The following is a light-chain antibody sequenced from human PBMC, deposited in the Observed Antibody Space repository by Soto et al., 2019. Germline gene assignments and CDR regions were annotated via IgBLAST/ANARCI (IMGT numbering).Light chain of an antibody. J-gene: IGKJ3*01. CDR1: QTVTSSY. Sequence: EIVLTQSPGTLSLSPGERATLSCRASQTVTSSYLAWYQQKPGQAPRLLIYGASTRDTGIPDRFSGSGSGEDFTPTINRLGPEDFVGYYCQQYGSAPPTFGLGTKVDIK. CDR2: GAS. CDR3: QQYGSAPPT. V-gene: IGKV3-20*01.